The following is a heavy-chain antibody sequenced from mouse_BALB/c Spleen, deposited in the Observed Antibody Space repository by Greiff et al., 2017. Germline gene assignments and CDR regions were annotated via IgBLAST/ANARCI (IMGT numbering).Heavy chain of an antibody. CDR3: ARDHNLYGILYAMDY. CDR2: IRNKANGYTT. D-gene: IGHD1-1*01. Sequence: EVQLVESGGGLVQPGGSLRLSCATSGFTFTDYYMSWVRQPPGKALEWLGFIRNKANGYTTEYSASVKGRFTISRDNSQSILYLQMNTLRAEDSATYHCARDHNLYGILYAMDYWGQGTSVTVSS. V-gene: IGHV7-3*02. CDR1: GFTFTDYY. J-gene: IGHJ4*01.